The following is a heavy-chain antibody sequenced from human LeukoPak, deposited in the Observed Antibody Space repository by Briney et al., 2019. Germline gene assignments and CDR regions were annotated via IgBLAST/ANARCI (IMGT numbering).Heavy chain of an antibody. CDR3: AISSDWDFYFDY. V-gene: IGHV1-2*02. CDR1: GYTFTGYY. D-gene: IGHD3/OR15-3a*01. Sequence: GASVKVSCKASGYTFTGYYMHWVRQAPGQGLEWMGWINPNSGGTNYAQKFQGRVTMTRDTSLSTAYMEVSRLRSDDTAIYYCAISSDWDFYFDYWGQGTLVTVSS. J-gene: IGHJ4*02. CDR2: INPNSGGT.